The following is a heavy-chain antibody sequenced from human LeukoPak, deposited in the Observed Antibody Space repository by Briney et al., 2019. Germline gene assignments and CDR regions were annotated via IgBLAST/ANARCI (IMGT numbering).Heavy chain of an antibody. CDR1: GVSFSGYY. CDR3: ARGPLAPAAKGPFRH. CDR2: INHSGST. Sequence: SETLSLTCAVYGVSFSGYYWSWIRQPPGKGLEWVGEINHSGSTNYNPSLKSRVTISVDTSKNQFSLKLSSVTAADTAVYYFARGPLAPAAKGPFRHWGQGTLVTVSS. J-gene: IGHJ1*01. V-gene: IGHV4-34*01. D-gene: IGHD2-2*01.